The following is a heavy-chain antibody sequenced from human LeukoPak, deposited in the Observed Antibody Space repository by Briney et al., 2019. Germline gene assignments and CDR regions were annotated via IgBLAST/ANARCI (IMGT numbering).Heavy chain of an antibody. D-gene: IGHD3-10*01. V-gene: IGHV4-39*01. CDR3: ARLVGVVFGGSYYFDY. J-gene: IGHJ4*02. Sequence: SETLSLTCTVSGASISNSNYYWAWIRQPPGKGLEWIGNIFYSGSTYCNPSLKSRVTISIDTSKNQFSLKLSSVSAADTTVYFCARLVGVVFGGSYYFDYWGQGTLVTVSS. CDR1: GASISNSNYY. CDR2: IFYSGST.